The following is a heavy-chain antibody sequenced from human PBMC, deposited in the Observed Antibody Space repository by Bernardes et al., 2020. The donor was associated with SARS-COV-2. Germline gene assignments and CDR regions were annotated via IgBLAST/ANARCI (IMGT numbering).Heavy chain of an antibody. Sequence: SETLSLTCTVSGGSISRYYWSWIRQPPGKGLEWIGYNYYSGSTNYNPSLKSRVTISVDTSKNQSSLKLSSVTAADTAVYYCARGPDLYDSSGYPDVLAWFDPWGQGTLVTVSS. V-gene: IGHV4-59*01. CDR2: NYYSGST. D-gene: IGHD3-22*01. CDR3: ARGPDLYDSSGYPDVLAWFDP. J-gene: IGHJ5*02. CDR1: GGSISRYY.